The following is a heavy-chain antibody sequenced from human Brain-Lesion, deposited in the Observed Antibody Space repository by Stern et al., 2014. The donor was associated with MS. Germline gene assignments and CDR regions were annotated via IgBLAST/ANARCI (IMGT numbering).Heavy chain of an antibody. CDR1: GFTFGDYA. Sequence: MQLVQSGGDLVQPGRSLRLSCAAFGFTFGDYAMHWVRQAPGTGLERVAGISWNSGTIGYADSVKGRFTTSRDNAYSSLYLQMNSLRPEDTALYYCARDITGSSAYFAYWGQGTLVTVSS. V-gene: IGHV3-9*01. D-gene: IGHD1-14*01. CDR2: ISWNSGTI. CDR3: ARDITGSSAYFAY. J-gene: IGHJ4*02.